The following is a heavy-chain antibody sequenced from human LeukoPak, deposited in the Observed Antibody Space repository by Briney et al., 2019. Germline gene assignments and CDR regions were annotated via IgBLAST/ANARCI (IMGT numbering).Heavy chain of an antibody. D-gene: IGHD6-19*01. CDR2: IDWDDDK. CDR3: ARMLCRFSSGWYMDY. Sequence: SGPTLVNPTQTLTLTCTFSGFSLSTSGMCVSWIRQPPGKALEWLALIDWDDDKYYSTSLKTRLTISKDTSKNQVVLTMTNMDPVDTATYYCARMLCRFSSGWYMDYWGQGTLVTVSS. J-gene: IGHJ4*02. V-gene: IGHV2-70*01. CDR1: GFSLSTSGMC.